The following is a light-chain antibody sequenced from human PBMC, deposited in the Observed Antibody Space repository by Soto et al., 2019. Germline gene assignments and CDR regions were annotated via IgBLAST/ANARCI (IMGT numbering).Light chain of an antibody. CDR2: TAS. Sequence: EIVLTQSPGTLSLSPGERATLSCRASQSVRSSYFAWYQQKPGQSPRLLIYTASNRANGIPNRFSGSGSGTDFTLTISRLEPEDFAVYYCQQYGGSPLTFGQGTKVEIK. V-gene: IGKV3-20*01. CDR1: QSVRSSY. CDR3: QQYGGSPLT. J-gene: IGKJ1*01.